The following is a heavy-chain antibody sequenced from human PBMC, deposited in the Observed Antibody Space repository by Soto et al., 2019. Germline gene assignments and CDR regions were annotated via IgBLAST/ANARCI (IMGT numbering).Heavy chain of an antibody. CDR1: GFTFSSYS. V-gene: IGHV3-21*01. D-gene: IGHD3-22*01. Sequence: EVQLVESGGGLVKPGGSLRLSCAASGFTFSSYSMNWVRQAPGKGLEWVSSISSSSSYIYYADSVKGRFTISRDNAKNSLYLQMNSLRAEDTAVYYCVPPPLVVVPQPEKDYWGQGTLVTVSS. CDR2: ISSSSSYI. J-gene: IGHJ4*02. CDR3: VPPPLVVVPQPEKDY.